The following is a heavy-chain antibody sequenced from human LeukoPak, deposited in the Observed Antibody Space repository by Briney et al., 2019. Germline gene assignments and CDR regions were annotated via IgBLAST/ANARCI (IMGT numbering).Heavy chain of an antibody. CDR3: ARGGSGYSYGYYYYYMDV. Sequence: GASVKVSCKASGYTFTAYYIHWVRQAPGQGLEWLGWINPNSGGTNYAQKFQGRVTMTRDTSISTAYMELSRLRSDDTAVYYCARGGSGYSYGYYYYYMDVWGKGTTVTVSS. J-gene: IGHJ6*03. CDR1: GYTFTAYY. V-gene: IGHV1-2*02. D-gene: IGHD5-18*01. CDR2: INPNSGGT.